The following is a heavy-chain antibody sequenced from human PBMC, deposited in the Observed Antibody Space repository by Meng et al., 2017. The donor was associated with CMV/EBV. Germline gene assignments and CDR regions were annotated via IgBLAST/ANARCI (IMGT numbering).Heavy chain of an antibody. CDR3: ARDPEQWLDDFDY. Sequence: GESLKISCAASGFTFSSYWMSWVRQAPGKGLEWVANIKQDGSEKYYVDSVKGRFTISRDNAKNSPYLQMNSLRAEDTAVYYCARDPEQWLDDFDYWGQGTLVTVSS. CDR1: GFTFSSYW. D-gene: IGHD6-19*01. V-gene: IGHV3-7*01. CDR2: IKQDGSEK. J-gene: IGHJ4*02.